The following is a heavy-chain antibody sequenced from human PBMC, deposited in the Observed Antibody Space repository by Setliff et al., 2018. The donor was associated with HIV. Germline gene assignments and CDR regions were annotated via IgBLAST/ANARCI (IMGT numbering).Heavy chain of an antibody. CDR1: GYTFRNYA. J-gene: IGHJ5*02. D-gene: IGHD3-22*01. V-gene: IGHV1-3*01. Sequence: ASVKVSCKASGYTFRNYAVHWVRQAPGQRLEWMGWINAGNGNTKYSQKFRGRVTITRDTSADTVYMELSSLRSEDTAVYYCARDRCDSVKCYLYNWFDPWGQGTLVTVSS. CDR3: ARDRCDSVKCYLYNWFDP. CDR2: INAGNGNT.